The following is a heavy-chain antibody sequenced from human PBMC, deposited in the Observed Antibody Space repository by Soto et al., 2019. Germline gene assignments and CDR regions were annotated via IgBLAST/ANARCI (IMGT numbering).Heavy chain of an antibody. Sequence: QVQLVQSGAEEKKPGASVKVSCKASGYTCTSYAMHWVRQAPGQRLEWMGWSNAGKGNTKYSQKFQGRVTITRDTSASTAYMELSRLRSEDTAVYYCARVTGWYFPDYWGQGTLVTVSS. CDR3: ARVTGWYFPDY. CDR1: GYTCTSYA. D-gene: IGHD6-19*01. V-gene: IGHV1-3*05. CDR2: SNAGKGNT. J-gene: IGHJ4*02.